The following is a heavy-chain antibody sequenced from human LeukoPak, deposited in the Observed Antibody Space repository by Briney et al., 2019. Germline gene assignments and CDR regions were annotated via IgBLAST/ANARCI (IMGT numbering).Heavy chain of an antibody. J-gene: IGHJ4*02. CDR1: GYTFTGYY. CDR2: INPNSGGT. Sequence: ASVKVSCKASGYTFTGYYMHWVRQAPGQGLEWMGWINPNSGGTNYAQKFQGRVTMTGDTSISTAYMELSRLRSDDTAVYYCARSYYGSGTKDYWGQGTLVTVSS. CDR3: ARSYYGSGTKDY. V-gene: IGHV1-2*02. D-gene: IGHD3-10*01.